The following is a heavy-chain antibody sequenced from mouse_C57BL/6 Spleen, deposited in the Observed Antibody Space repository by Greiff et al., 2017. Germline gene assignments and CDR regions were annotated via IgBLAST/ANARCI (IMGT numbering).Heavy chain of an antibody. D-gene: IGHD2-2*01. J-gene: IGHJ3*01. CDR1: GYTFTSYW. V-gene: IGHV1-53*01. CDR2: IYPGSGGT. CDR3: ARYGYSWFAY. Sequence: QVQLQQPGTELVQPWASVTLSCKASGYTFTSYWMHWVKQRPGQGLEWIGDIYPGSGGTNYTAKFKSKATLTVDKSSSTASMQLSSLTSEDSAVYYCARYGYSWFAYWGQGTLVTVSA.